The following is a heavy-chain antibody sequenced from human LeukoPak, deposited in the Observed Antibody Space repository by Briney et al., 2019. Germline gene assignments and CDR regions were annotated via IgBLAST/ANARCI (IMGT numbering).Heavy chain of an antibody. CDR2: IWYDGSNK. CDR1: GFTFSSYG. D-gene: IGHD3-3*01. CDR3: ARALIPPYRFLEWGDV. J-gene: IGHJ6*02. V-gene: IGHV3-33*01. Sequence: PGRSLRLSCAASGFTFSSYGMHWVRQAPGKGLEWVAVIWYDGSNKYYADSVKGRFTISRDNSKNTLYLQMNSLRAEDTAVYYCARALIPPYRFLEWGDVWGQGTTVTVSS.